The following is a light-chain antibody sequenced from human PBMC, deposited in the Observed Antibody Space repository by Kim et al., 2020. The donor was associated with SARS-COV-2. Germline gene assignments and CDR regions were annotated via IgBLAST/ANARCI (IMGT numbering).Light chain of an antibody. CDR3: QVWYSSSDHPV. Sequence: APSDTAMIPCAGTNIPTNTVLSYQQQPGQAPVLVIFYDSDRPSGIPERFSASNSGNTTTLTISRVEAGDEADYYCQVWYSSSDHPVFGGGTQLTVL. CDR2: YDS. J-gene: IGLJ7*01. V-gene: IGLV3-21*04. CDR1: NIPTNT.